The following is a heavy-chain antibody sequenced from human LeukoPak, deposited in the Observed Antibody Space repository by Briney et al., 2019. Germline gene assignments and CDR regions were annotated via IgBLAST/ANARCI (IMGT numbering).Heavy chain of an antibody. J-gene: IGHJ3*02. Sequence: SETLSLTCAVYGGSFSGYYWSWLRQPPGKGLEWIGEINHSGSTNYNPSLKSRVTISVDTSKNQFSLKLSSVTAADTAVYYCARDNSGYSSSWGLRGAFDIWGQGTMVTVSS. CDR1: GGSFSGYY. V-gene: IGHV4-34*01. D-gene: IGHD6-13*01. CDR2: INHSGST. CDR3: ARDNSGYSSSWGLRGAFDI.